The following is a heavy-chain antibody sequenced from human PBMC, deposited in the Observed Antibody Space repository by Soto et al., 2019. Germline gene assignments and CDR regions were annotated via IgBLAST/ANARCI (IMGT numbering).Heavy chain of an antibody. CDR1: GASFSGYY. J-gene: IGHJ5*02. Sequence: QVKLQQWGAGLLKPSETLSLTCAVYGASFSGYYWNWIRQPPGNGLEWIGEINHSGSTNYNPSLKSRVTIAVDTSKNQFSLKLNSVTAAATAVYYCARGFSTTPLASPGWFDPWGQGTLVTVSS. CDR3: ARGFSTTPLASPGWFDP. D-gene: IGHD2-2*01. V-gene: IGHV4-34*01. CDR2: INHSGST.